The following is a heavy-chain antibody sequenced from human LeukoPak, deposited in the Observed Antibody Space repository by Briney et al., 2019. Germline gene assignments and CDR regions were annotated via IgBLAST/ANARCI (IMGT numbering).Heavy chain of an antibody. CDR3: ARDRGVVVAANWFDP. CDR2: IYYSGST. CDR1: GGSISSYY. Sequence: SETLSLTCTVSGGSISSYYWSWIRQPPGKGLEWIGYIYYSGSTNYNPSLKSRVTISVDTSKNQLSLKLSSVTAADTAVYYCARDRGVVVAANWFDPWGQGTLVTVSS. D-gene: IGHD2-15*01. J-gene: IGHJ5*02. V-gene: IGHV4-59*01.